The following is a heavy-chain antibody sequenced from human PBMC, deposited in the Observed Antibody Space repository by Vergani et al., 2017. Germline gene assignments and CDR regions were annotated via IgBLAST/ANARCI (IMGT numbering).Heavy chain of an antibody. V-gene: IGHV5-51*01. CDR3: ARACQEQLVPVGAFDI. CDR2: TYPGDSDT. Sequence: EVQLVQSGAEVKKPGESLKISCKGSGYSFTSYWIGWVRQMPGKGLEWMGITYPGDSDTRYSPSFQGQVTISADKSISTAYRQWSSLKASDTAMYYCARACQEQLVPVGAFDIWGQGTMVTVSS. CDR1: GYSFTSYW. J-gene: IGHJ3*02. D-gene: IGHD6-13*01.